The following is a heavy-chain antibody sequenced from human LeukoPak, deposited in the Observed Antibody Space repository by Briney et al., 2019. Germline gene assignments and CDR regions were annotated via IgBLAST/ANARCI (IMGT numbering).Heavy chain of an antibody. CDR3: ARDADCSSTSCYQNWFDP. Sequence: ASVKVSCKASGYTFTSYGISWVRQAPGQGLEWMGWISAYNGNTNYAQKLQGRVTMTTDTSMSTAYMELRSLRSDDTAVYYCARDADCSSTSCYQNWFDPWGQGTLVTVSS. D-gene: IGHD2-2*01. CDR1: GYTFTSYG. CDR2: ISAYNGNT. J-gene: IGHJ5*02. V-gene: IGHV1-18*01.